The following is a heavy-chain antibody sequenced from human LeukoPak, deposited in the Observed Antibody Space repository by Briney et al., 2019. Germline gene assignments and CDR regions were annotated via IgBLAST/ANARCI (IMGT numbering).Heavy chain of an antibody. D-gene: IGHD2-2*01. CDR1: GFTFSSYW. CDR3: ARDGPLPGYAFDI. Sequence: GGSLRLSCAASGFTFSSYWMSWVRQAPGKGLEWVANIKQDGSEKYYVDSVKGRFTISRDNAKNSLYLQMNSLRAEDTAVYYCARDGPLPGYAFDIWGQGTRVTVSS. J-gene: IGHJ3*02. CDR2: IKQDGSEK. V-gene: IGHV3-7*01.